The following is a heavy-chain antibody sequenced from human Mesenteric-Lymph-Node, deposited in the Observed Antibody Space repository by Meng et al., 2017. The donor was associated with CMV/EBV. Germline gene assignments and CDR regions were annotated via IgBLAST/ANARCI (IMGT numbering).Heavy chain of an antibody. D-gene: IGHD6-13*01. CDR3: TGSSWRSDFDY. CDR2: IKSKTDGGTT. Sequence: AASGFTFSNAWMSWVRQAPGKGLEWVGRIKSKTDGGTTDYAAPVKGRFTISRDDSKNTLYLQMNSLKTEDTAVYYCTGSSWRSDFDYWGQGTLVTVSS. J-gene: IGHJ4*02. CDR1: GFTFSNAW. V-gene: IGHV3-15*01.